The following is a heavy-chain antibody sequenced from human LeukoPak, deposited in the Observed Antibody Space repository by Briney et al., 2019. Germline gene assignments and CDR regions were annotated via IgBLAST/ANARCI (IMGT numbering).Heavy chain of an antibody. D-gene: IGHD1-14*01. V-gene: IGHV4-59*12. Sequence: SETLSLTCTVSGGSISYYYWSWIRQPPGKGLEWIGYIYYSGSTNYNPSLKSRVTISVDTSKNQFSLKLTSLTAADTAVYYCARGGIGGMDVWGQGTTVTVS. J-gene: IGHJ6*02. CDR2: IYYSGST. CDR3: ARGGIGGMDV. CDR1: GGSISYYY.